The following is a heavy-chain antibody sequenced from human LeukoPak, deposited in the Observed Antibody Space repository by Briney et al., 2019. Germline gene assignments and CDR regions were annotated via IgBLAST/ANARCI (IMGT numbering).Heavy chain of an antibody. CDR3: ARECNSPFWWFDP. D-gene: IGHD4-23*01. CDR2: IIPILGIA. J-gene: IGHJ5*02. Sequence: SVKVSCKASGGTFSSYAISWVRQAPGQGLEWMGRIIPILGIANYAQKFQGRVTITADKSTSTAYMELSSLRSEDTAVYYCARECNSPFWWFDPWGRGTLVTVSS. CDR1: GGTFSSYA. V-gene: IGHV1-69*04.